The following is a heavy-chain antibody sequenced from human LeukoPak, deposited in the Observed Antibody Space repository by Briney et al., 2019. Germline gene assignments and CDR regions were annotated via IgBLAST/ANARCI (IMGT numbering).Heavy chain of an antibody. D-gene: IGHD5-18*01. CDR2: IYYSGST. J-gene: IGHJ4*02. V-gene: IGHV4-30-4*01. CDR1: GGSLSSGDYY. Sequence: SETLSVTCTVSGGSLSSGDYYWSWIRQPPGKGLEWIGYIYYSGSTYYNPSLKSRVTISVDTSKNQFSLKLSSVTAADTAVYYCAREGRGYSYGYPNWGQGTLVTVSS. CDR3: AREGRGYSYGYPN.